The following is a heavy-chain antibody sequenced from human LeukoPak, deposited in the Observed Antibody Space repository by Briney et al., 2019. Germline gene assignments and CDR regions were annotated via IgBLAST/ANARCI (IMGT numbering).Heavy chain of an antibody. D-gene: IGHD1-26*01. Sequence: GGSLRLSCAASVFTFSSYSMNWVRQAPGKGLEWVSSISSSSSYIYYADSVKGRFTISRDNAKNSLYLQMNSLRAEDTAVYYCARAWVNVGATNFDYWGQGTLVTVSS. CDR1: VFTFSSYS. V-gene: IGHV3-21*01. J-gene: IGHJ4*02. CDR2: ISSSSSYI. CDR3: ARAWVNVGATNFDY.